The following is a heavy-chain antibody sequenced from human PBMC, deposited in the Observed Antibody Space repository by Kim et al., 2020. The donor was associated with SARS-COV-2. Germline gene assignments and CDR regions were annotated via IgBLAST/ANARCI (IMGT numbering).Heavy chain of an antibody. Sequence: ASVKVSCKASGYTFTSYYMHWVRQAPGQGLEWMGIINPSGGSTSYAQKFQGRVTMTRDTSTSTVYMELSSLRSEDTAVYYCARDWTGSNYAHRYFDYWGQGTLVTVSS. CDR2: INPSGGST. V-gene: IGHV1-46*01. J-gene: IGHJ4*02. CDR1: GYTFTSYY. D-gene: IGHD4-4*01. CDR3: ARDWTGSNYAHRYFDY.